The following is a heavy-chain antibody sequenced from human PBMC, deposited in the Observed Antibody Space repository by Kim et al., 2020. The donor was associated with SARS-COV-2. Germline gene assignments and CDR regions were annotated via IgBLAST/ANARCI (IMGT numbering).Heavy chain of an antibody. D-gene: IGHD6-19*01. CDR3: ARHQRYSTGWFFLCYY. J-gene: IGHJ6*01. V-gene: IGHV4-39*01. CDR1: GGSLSSSSYY. CDR2: TYYSGNT. Sequence: SETLSLTCTVSGGSLSSSSYYWGWIRQPPGKGLEWIGTTYYSGNTYYNPSLKSRVTISVATSKNQFSLKLGYVTAPDTAVIACARHQRYSTGWFFLCYY.